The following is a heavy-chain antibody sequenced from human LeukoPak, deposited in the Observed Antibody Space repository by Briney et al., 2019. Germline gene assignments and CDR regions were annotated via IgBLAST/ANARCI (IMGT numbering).Heavy chain of an antibody. J-gene: IGHJ3*02. V-gene: IGHV3-23*01. CDR2: ISGSGGST. Sequence: PGGSLRLSCAASGFTFSSCAMSWVRQAPGKGLEWVSAISGSGGSTHYADSVKGRFTISRDNSKNTLYLQMNSLRAEDTAVYYCAKDQELRITMIVVVVGAFDIWGQGTMVTVSS. CDR3: AKDQELRITMIVVVVGAFDI. CDR1: GFTFSSCA. D-gene: IGHD3-22*01.